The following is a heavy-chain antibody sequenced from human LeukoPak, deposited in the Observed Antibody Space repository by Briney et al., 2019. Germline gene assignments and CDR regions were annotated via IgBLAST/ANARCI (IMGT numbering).Heavy chain of an antibody. CDR1: GFTVSTNY. CDR3: ARGGFFDY. Sequence: PGGSLRLSCAASGFTVSTNYINWVRQAPGKGLEWVSVIYSGGSTYYADSVKGRFTISRDTSKNTVYLQMNNLSVEDTAVYYCARGGFFDYWGQGTLVTVSS. CDR2: IYSGGST. J-gene: IGHJ4*02. V-gene: IGHV3-53*01. D-gene: IGHD2-15*01.